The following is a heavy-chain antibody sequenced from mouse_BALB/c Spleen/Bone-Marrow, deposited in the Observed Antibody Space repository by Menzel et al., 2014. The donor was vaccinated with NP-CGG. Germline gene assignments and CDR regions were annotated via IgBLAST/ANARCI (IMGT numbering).Heavy chain of an antibody. CDR1: GYSFTNFL. CDR3: TRHYGNYDY. J-gene: IGHJ2*01. D-gene: IGHD2-1*01. CDR2: IYPKNDDA. Sequence: LVESGAELVRPGTSVKMSCKAAGYSFTNFLIGWVKQRPGHGLEWIGDIYPKNDDANYNEKFKGRATLTVDTSSSTAYMQLSGLTSEDSAIYYCTRHYGNYDYWGQGSTLTVSS. V-gene: IGHV1-63*02.